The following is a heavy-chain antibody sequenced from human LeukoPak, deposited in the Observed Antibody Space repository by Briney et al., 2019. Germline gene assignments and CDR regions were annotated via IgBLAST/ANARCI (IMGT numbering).Heavy chain of an antibody. CDR3: ARGNDFDDYVDAFDI. D-gene: IGHD4-17*01. CDR1: GGSTSSGSYY. J-gene: IGHJ3*02. V-gene: IGHV4-61*02. Sequence: SQTLSLTCTVSGGSTSSGSYYWSWIRQPAGKGLEWIGRIYTSGSTNYNPSLKSRVTISVDTSKTQFSLKLSSVTAADTAVYYCARGNDFDDYVDAFDIWGQGTMVTVSS. CDR2: IYTSGST.